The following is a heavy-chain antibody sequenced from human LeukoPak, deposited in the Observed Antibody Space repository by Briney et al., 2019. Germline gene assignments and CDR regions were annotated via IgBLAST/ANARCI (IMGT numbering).Heavy chain of an antibody. CDR3: ARGMVWSGYNAFDI. CDR2: IKQDGSEK. Sequence: GGSLRLSCTASGFTFSNYWMSWVRQAPGKGLEWVANIKQDGSEKYYVDSVKGRFTISRDNAKKSLYLQMNSLRAEDTAVYYCARGMVWSGYNAFDIWGQGTMVTVSS. V-gene: IGHV3-7*01. D-gene: IGHD3-3*01. J-gene: IGHJ3*02. CDR1: GFTFSNYW.